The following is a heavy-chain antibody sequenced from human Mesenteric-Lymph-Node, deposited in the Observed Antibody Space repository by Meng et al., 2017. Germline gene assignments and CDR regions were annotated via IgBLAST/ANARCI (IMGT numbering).Heavy chain of an antibody. CDR3: ARVALVFGGSNAAAGADY. Sequence: QVQLVQSGAEVKKPGASVKVSCKASGYTFRNHGFTWVRQAPGQGLEWMGWISVDNGDTNYAQKFQGRVTVTTDTSTTTAYMELSSLTSDDTAVYYCARVALVFGGSNAAAGADYWGQGTLVTVSS. V-gene: IGHV1-18*04. CDR1: GYTFRNHG. J-gene: IGHJ4*02. CDR2: ISVDNGDT. D-gene: IGHD6-13*01.